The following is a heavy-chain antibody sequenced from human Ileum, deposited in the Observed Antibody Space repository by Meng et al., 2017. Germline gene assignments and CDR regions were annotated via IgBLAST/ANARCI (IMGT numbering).Heavy chain of an antibody. CDR2: ISPYNGNT. D-gene: IGHD6-19*01. Sequence: QVQLGESGDEVKEPGASVKVSFKASGYTFTSSGLSWVRQAPGQGLEWMGWISPYNGNTNYAQKVQGRLTVTTDTSTSTAYMELRSLRSADTAVYYCARGDSSNRGFDYWGQGTLVTVSS. CDR1: GYTFTSSG. CDR3: ARGDSSNRGFDY. J-gene: IGHJ4*02. V-gene: IGHV1-18*01.